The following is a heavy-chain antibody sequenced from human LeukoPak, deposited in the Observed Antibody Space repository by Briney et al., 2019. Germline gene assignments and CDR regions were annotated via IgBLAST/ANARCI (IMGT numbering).Heavy chain of an antibody. J-gene: IGHJ4*02. CDR3: AKLPVGYYGAIGPNFDY. Sequence: GGSLRLSCAASGFTFSSYAMHWVRQAPGKGLEWVAVISYDGSNKYYADSVKGRFTISRDNSKNTLYLQMNSLRAEDTAVYYCAKLPVGYYGAIGPNFDYWGQGTLVTVSS. V-gene: IGHV3-30-3*02. CDR1: GFTFSSYA. D-gene: IGHD4-17*01. CDR2: ISYDGSNK.